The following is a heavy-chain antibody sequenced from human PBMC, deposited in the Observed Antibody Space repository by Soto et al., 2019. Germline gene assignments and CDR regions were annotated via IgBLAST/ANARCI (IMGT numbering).Heavy chain of an antibody. V-gene: IGHV4-34*01. Sequence: SETLSLTCAVYGGSFSGYYWSWIRQPPGKGLEWIGEINHSGSTNYNPSLKSRVTISVDTSKNQFSLKLSSVTAADTAVYYCARIRQQLVYYYYGMDVWGQGTTVTSP. D-gene: IGHD6-13*01. CDR3: ARIRQQLVYYYYGMDV. CDR1: GGSFSGYY. J-gene: IGHJ6*02. CDR2: INHSGST.